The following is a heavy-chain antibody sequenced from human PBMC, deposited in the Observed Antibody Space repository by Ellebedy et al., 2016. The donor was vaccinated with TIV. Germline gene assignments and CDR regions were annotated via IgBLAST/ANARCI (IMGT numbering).Heavy chain of an antibody. D-gene: IGHD4-23*01. J-gene: IGHJ3*01. Sequence: GESLKISCVASGFTFSGYAMSWVRQAPGKGLEWVSGITNGGRTTSYADSVKGRFTISRDNSKDTLYLQMNSLRAEDTAIYYCARDPVGVGPAFDVWGQGTMVTVSS. V-gene: IGHV3-23*01. CDR3: ARDPVGVGPAFDV. CDR2: ITNGGRTT. CDR1: GFTFSGYA.